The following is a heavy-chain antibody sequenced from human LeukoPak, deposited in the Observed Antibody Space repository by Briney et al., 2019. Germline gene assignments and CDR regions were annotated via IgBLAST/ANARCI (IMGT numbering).Heavy chain of an antibody. J-gene: IGHJ5*02. Sequence: LGGTLRLSCAVSGFTFTKYWMTWVRQAPGKGLEWVANINQDETENFYVDSVVGRFTISRDNGKNFLYLQMNSLRAEDTAVYYCAKSGGFFDTWGQGTLVTVSS. CDR2: INQDETEN. CDR1: GFTFTKYW. V-gene: IGHV3-7*01. CDR3: AKSGGFFDT. D-gene: IGHD1-26*01.